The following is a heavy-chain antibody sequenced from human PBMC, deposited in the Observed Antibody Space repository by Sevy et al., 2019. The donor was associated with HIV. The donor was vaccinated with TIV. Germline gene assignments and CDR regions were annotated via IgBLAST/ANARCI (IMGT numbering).Heavy chain of an antibody. CDR2: LSGTGGST. CDR1: GFTFRNYA. Sequence: GGSLRLSCAASGFTFRNYAMSWVRQAPGKGLEWVSALSGTGGSTYYADSVKGRFTISRDNVKNTLYLQMNSLRVKDTAVYYCAKDLDIVAVAAAIRLSYWGQGTLVTVSS. V-gene: IGHV3-23*01. CDR3: AKDLDIVAVAAAIRLSY. D-gene: IGHD2-2*01. J-gene: IGHJ4*02.